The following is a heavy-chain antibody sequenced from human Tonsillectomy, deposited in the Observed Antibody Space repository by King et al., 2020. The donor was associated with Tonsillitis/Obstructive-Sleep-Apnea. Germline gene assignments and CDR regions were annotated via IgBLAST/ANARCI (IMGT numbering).Heavy chain of an antibody. D-gene: IGHD1-14*01. Sequence: EVQLVESGGGLVKPGGSLRLSCAASGFTFSNAWMSWVRQAPGKGLEWVGRIKSKTDGGTTDYAAPVKGRFTISRDDSKNTLFLQMNSLKTEDTAVYHCTTLSDLGPRKGSWGPGILLPLS. CDR1: GFTFSNAW. CDR3: TTLSDLGPRKGS. V-gene: IGHV3-15*01. J-gene: IGHJ5*02. CDR2: IKSKTDGGTT.